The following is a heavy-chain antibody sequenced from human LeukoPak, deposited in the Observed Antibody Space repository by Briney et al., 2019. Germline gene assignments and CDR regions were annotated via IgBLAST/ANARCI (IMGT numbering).Heavy chain of an antibody. J-gene: IGHJ4*02. CDR1: GFTFTDYW. V-gene: IGHV3-74*03. D-gene: IGHD1-26*01. CDR2: INGDLTNT. CDR3: AKDLVEWELLVCEY. Sequence: GGSVRLSCAASGFTFTDYWMHWVRQVAGKGLVWVSRINGDLTNTTYADSVKGRFTISRDNSKNTLYLQMNSLRVEDTAVYYCAKDLVEWELLVCEYWGQGTPVTVSS.